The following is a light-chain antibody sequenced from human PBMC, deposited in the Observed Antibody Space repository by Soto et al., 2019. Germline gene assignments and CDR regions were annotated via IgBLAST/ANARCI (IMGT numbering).Light chain of an antibody. CDR2: EVN. CDR3: TSYAAGNYV. V-gene: IGLV2-8*01. J-gene: IGLJ1*01. CDR1: SSDVGGYNY. Sequence: QSALTQPRSASGSPGQSVTISCTGTSSDVGGYNYVSWYQQHPGKVPKLMVYEVNKRPSGVPDRFSGSKSGNTASLTVSGLQAEDEADYYCTSYAAGNYVFGTGTKVTVL.